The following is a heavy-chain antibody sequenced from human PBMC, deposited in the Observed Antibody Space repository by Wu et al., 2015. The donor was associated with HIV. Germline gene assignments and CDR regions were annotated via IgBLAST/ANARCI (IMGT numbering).Heavy chain of an antibody. CDR2: INPNSGGT. CDR1: RSTFTGYH. CDR3: AHSENDWLLVDY. D-gene: IGHD3-9*01. J-gene: IGHJ4*02. Sequence: QVQLVQSGAEVKKPGASVKVSCKASRSTFTGYHLHWVRQAPGQGLEWMGWINPNSGGTQYAQKFQGRVTMTRDTSISTAYLELSRLKSDDTAMYYCAHSENDWLLVDYWGQGTLVTVSS. V-gene: IGHV1-2*02.